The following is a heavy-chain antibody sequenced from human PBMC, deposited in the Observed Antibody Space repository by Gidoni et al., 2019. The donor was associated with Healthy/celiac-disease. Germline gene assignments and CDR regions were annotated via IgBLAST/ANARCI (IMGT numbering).Heavy chain of an antibody. CDR1: GYTFTSYA. V-gene: IGHV1-3*01. D-gene: IGHD3-3*01. Sequence: QVQLVQSGAEVKKPGASVKASCKASGYTFTSYALHWVRQAPGQRLEWMGWINAGHGNTKYSQKFHGSVTITRDTSASTAYMELSSLRSEDTAVYYCARGPAPDYDFWSGYYPNYYYYYGMDVWGQGTTVTVSS. CDR2: INAGHGNT. J-gene: IGHJ6*02. CDR3: ARGPAPDYDFWSGYYPNYYYYYGMDV.